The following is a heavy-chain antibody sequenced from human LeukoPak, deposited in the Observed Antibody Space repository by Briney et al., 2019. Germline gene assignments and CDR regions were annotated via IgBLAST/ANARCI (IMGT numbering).Heavy chain of an antibody. CDR3: ARDLGIAVAGTNSPDNYYGMDV. J-gene: IGHJ6*02. CDR2: IKSKTDGGTT. CDR1: GFTFSNAW. V-gene: IGHV3-15*07. D-gene: IGHD6-19*01. Sequence: PGGSLRLSCAASGFTFSNAWMNWVRQAPGKGLEWVGRIKSKTDGGTTDYAAPVKGRYTISRDDSKNTLYLQMNSLKTEDTAVYYCARDLGIAVAGTNSPDNYYGMDVWGQGTTVTVSS.